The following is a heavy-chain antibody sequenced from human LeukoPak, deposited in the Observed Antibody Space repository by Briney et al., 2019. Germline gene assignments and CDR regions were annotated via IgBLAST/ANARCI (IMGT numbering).Heavy chain of an antibody. V-gene: IGHV3-23*01. CDR3: ARDFLNWFGELLGLVNY. CDR2: ISGSGGST. Sequence: KSGGSLRLSCAASGFTFSSYAMSWVRQAPGKGLEWVSAISGSGGSTYYADSVKGRFTISRDNSKNTLYLQMNSLRAEDTAVYYCARDFLNWFGELLGLVNYWGQGTLVTVSS. J-gene: IGHJ4*02. CDR1: GFTFSSYA. D-gene: IGHD3-10*01.